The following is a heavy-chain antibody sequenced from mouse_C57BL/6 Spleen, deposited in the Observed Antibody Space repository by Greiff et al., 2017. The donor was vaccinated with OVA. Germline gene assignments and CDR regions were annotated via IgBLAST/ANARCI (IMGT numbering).Heavy chain of an antibody. CDR3: TREDYCSSRSMGY. CDR2: ISSGSDYI. D-gene: IGHD1-1*01. V-gene: IGHV5-9-1*02. Sequence: EVQLVESGAGLVKPGGSLKLSCAASGFTFSSYAMSWVRQTPEKRLEWVAYISSGSDYIYYADTVKGRYTITRDNARNTLYLEMSRLKSEDTAMYYCTREDYCSSRSMGYWGQGTSVTVSS. CDR1: GFTFSSYA. J-gene: IGHJ4*01.